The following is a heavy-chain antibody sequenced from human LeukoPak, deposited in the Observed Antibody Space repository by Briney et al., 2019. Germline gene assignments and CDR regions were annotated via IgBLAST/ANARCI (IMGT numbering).Heavy chain of an antibody. J-gene: IGHJ1*01. V-gene: IGHV1-69*02. CDR2: IIPILGIA. CDR1: GGTFSSYI. CDR3: ARVREEYYYDSSGYYNPEYFQH. Sequence: GASVKVCCKASGGTFSSYIISWVRQAPGQGLEWMGRIIPILGIANYAQKFQGRVTITADKSTSTAYMELSSLRSEDTAVYYCARVREEYYYDSSGYYNPEYFQHRGQGTLVTVSS. D-gene: IGHD3-22*01.